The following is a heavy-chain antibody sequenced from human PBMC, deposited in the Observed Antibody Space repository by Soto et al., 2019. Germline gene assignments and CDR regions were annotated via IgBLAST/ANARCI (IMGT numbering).Heavy chain of an antibody. Sequence: ASVKVSCKTSGYTFSNYGITWVRQAPGQPLEWLGWISLYSDGTDYAQKFQGRVSMTTDTSTTTAYMELRSLRSDDTAVYYCARVVPGAEAWFGPWGQGTLVTVSS. CDR2: ISLYSDGT. J-gene: IGHJ5*02. D-gene: IGHD2-2*01. V-gene: IGHV1-18*01. CDR3: ARVVPGAEAWFGP. CDR1: GYTFSNYG.